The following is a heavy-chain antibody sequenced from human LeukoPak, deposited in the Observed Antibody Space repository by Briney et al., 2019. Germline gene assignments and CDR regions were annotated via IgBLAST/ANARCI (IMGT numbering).Heavy chain of an antibody. J-gene: IGHJ3*02. V-gene: IGHV3-23*01. Sequence: GGSLRLSCAASGFTFSDYSMNWVRQAPGKGLEWVSVVGGDDATYYKDSVKGRLTISRDNSKNTLSLQMNSLRLEDTAVYYCTKDSWSRNGIYDPFDIWGQGTMVTVSS. CDR3: TKDSWSRNGIYDPFDI. D-gene: IGHD2-8*01. CDR2: VGGDDAT. CDR1: GFTFSDYS.